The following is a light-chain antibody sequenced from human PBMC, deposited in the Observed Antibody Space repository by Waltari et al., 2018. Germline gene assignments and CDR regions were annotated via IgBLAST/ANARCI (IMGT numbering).Light chain of an antibody. CDR2: LGS. CDR1: QSLLHSNGYNY. CDR3: MQALQTPLT. V-gene: IGKV2-28*01. Sequence: EIVMTHSPLSLPVTPGEPAPISCRSSQSLLHSNGYNYLDWYLQKPGQSPQLLIYLGSNRASGVPDRFSGSGSGTDFTLKISRVEAEDVGVYYCMQALQTPLTFGGGTRVEIK. J-gene: IGKJ4*01.